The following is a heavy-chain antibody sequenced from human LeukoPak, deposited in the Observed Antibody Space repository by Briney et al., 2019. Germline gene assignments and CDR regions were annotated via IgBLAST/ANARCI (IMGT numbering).Heavy chain of an antibody. D-gene: IGHD5-24*01. Sequence: SETLSLTCTVSGGSISSSSYYWGWIRQPPGKGLEWIGSIYYSGSTYYNPSLKSRVTISVDTSKNQFSLKLSSVTAADTAVYYCARWVEMATISHTYYFDYWGQGTMVTVSS. J-gene: IGHJ4*02. CDR1: GGSISSSSYY. CDR3: ARWVEMATISHTYYFDY. CDR2: IYYSGST. V-gene: IGHV4-39*07.